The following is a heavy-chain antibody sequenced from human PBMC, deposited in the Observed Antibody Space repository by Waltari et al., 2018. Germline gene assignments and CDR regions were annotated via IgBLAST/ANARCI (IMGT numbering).Heavy chain of an antibody. CDR1: GYTFTSYA. J-gene: IGHJ6*02. CDR2: INAGNGNT. D-gene: IGHD2-15*01. CDR3: ARGFVVVVAATPRNYYGMDV. Sequence: QVQLVQSGAEVKKPGASVKVSCKASGYTFTSYAMHWVRQAPGQRLEWMGWINAGNGNTKYSQKFQGRVTITADESTSTAYMELSSLRSEDTAVYYCARGFVVVVAATPRNYYGMDVWGQGTTVTVSS. V-gene: IGHV1-3*01.